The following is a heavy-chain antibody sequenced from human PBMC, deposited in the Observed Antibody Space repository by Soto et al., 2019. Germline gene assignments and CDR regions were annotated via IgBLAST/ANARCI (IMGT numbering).Heavy chain of an antibody. D-gene: IGHD6-19*01. CDR1: GYTLTELS. J-gene: IGHJ4*02. V-gene: IGHV1-69*06. CDR2: INPIFGTA. CDR3: ARVGGGAVAGTPPDY. Sequence: SVKVSCKVSGYTLTELSMHWVRQAPGQGLEWMGRINPIFGTANYAQKFQGRVTMTGDKSTSTAYMELSSLRSEDTAVYYCARVGGGAVAGTPPDYWGQGTLVTVSS.